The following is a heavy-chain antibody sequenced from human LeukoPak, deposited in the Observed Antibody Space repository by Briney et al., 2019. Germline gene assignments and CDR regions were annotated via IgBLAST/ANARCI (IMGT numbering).Heavy chain of an antibody. Sequence: SETLSLTCTVSDGSISSSSYYWSWIRQPPGKGLEWIGEINHSGSTNYNPSLKSRVTISVDTSKNQFSLKLSSVTAADTAVYYCASSTTVVTLRWIYWGQGTLVTVSS. CDR1: DGSISSSSYY. V-gene: IGHV4-39*07. CDR2: INHSGST. J-gene: IGHJ4*02. CDR3: ASSTTVVTLRWIY. D-gene: IGHD4-23*01.